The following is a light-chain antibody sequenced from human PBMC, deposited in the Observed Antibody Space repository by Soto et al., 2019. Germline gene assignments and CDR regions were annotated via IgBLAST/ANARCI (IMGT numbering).Light chain of an antibody. CDR3: QQYGSSPPT. CDR1: ETVRNNY. CDR2: GAT. V-gene: IGKV3-20*01. J-gene: IGKJ4*01. Sequence: EIVLTQSPGTLSVPLGETATLPCRASETVRNNYVAWYQQKPGQAPRLLIYGATNRAAGVSDNFSGGGSGTDFTLTICSLEPEDIAIYICQQYGSSPPTFGGGTKVEIK.